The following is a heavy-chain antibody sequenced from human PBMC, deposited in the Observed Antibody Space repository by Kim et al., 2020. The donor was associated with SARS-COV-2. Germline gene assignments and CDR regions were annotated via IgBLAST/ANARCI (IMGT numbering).Heavy chain of an antibody. V-gene: IGHV4-39*01. J-gene: IGHJ6*02. CDR1: GGSISSSSYY. Sequence: SETLSLTCTVSGGSISSSSYYWGWIRQPPGKGLEWIGSIYYSGSTYYNPSLKSRVTISVDTSKNQFSLKLSSVTAADTAVYYCARRHSSSWYSTSSYYYGMDVWGQGTTVTVSS. CDR3: ARRHSSSWYSTSSYYYGMDV. CDR2: IYYSGST. D-gene: IGHD6-13*01.